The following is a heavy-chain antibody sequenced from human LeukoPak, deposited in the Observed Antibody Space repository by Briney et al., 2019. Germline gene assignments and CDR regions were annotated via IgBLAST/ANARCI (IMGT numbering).Heavy chain of an antibody. V-gene: IGHV4-59*01. CDR3: ARLRGNYFPDY. CDR1: GGSMNNYY. CDR2: IFYSGST. Sequence: SETLSLTCTVSGGSMNNYYWTWIRQPPGKGLEWIAYIFYSGSTNYNPSLKSRVTISVDTSKNQFSLKLNSVTAADTAVYYCARLRGNYFPDYWGQGTLVTVSS. J-gene: IGHJ4*02. D-gene: IGHD2/OR15-2a*01.